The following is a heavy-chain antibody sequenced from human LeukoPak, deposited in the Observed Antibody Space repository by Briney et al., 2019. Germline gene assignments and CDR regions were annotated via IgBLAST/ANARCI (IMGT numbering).Heavy chain of an antibody. CDR2: IRSSSSTI. J-gene: IGHJ4*02. D-gene: IGHD1-26*01. V-gene: IGHV3-48*01. CDR1: GFTFSSYS. Sequence: PGGSLRLSCAASGFTFSSYSMNWVRQAPGKGLEWVSYIRSSSSTIYYADSVNGRFTISRDNAKNSLYLQMNSLRAEDTAVYYCATDPHSLDYWGQGTLVTVSS. CDR3: ATDPHSLDY.